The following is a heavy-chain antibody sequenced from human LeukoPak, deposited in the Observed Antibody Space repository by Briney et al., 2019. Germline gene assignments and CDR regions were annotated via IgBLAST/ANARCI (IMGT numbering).Heavy chain of an antibody. CDR1: GFNFSSYV. CDR3: ANAEGAQVPAARFEY. Sequence: GGSLRLSCAASGFNFSSYVMSWVRQAPGKGLEWVSAISGSGGSTYYADSVKGRFTISRDNSKNTLYLQMNSLRAEDTAVYYCANAEGAQVPAARFEYWGQGTLVTVSS. CDR2: ISGSGGST. J-gene: IGHJ4*02. D-gene: IGHD2-2*01. V-gene: IGHV3-23*01.